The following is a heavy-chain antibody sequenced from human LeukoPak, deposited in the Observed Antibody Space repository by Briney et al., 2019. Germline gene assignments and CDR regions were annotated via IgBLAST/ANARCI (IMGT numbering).Heavy chain of an antibody. V-gene: IGHV4-59*01. CDR3: ARVGVAVAGTNFDY. J-gene: IGHJ4*02. D-gene: IGHD6-19*01. CDR1: GGSISSYY. CDR2: IYYSGST. Sequence: SETLSLTCTVSGGSISSYYWSWIRQPPGKGLEWIGYIYYSGSTNYNPSPKSRVTISVDTSKNQFSLKLSSVTAADTAVYYCARVGVAVAGTNFDYWGQGTLVTVSS.